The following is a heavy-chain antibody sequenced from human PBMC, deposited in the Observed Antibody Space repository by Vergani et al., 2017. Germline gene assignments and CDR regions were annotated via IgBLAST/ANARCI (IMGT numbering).Heavy chain of an antibody. Sequence: QVQLQESGPGLVKPSETLSLTCTVSGGSISSHYWSWIRQPPGKGLEWIGYIYYSGSTNYNPSLKSRVTISVDTSKNQCSLKLSSVTAADTAVYYCARGGASGYWGQGTLVTVSS. CDR2: IYYSGST. CDR1: GGSISSHY. D-gene: IGHD3-10*01. CDR3: ARGGASGY. V-gene: IGHV4-59*11. J-gene: IGHJ4*02.